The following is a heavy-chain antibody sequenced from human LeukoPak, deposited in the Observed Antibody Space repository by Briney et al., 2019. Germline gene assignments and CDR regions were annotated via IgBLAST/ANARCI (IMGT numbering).Heavy chain of an antibody. CDR3: ARVPCITIFGVVIMGAFDI. V-gene: IGHV4-31*03. J-gene: IGHJ3*02. Sequence: SETLSLTCTVSGGSISSGGYYWSWIRLHPGKGLEWIGYIYYSGSTYYNPSLKSRVTISVDTSKNQFSLKLSSVTAAVTAVYYCARVPCITIFGVVIMGAFDIWGQGTMVTVSS. CDR2: IYYSGST. D-gene: IGHD3-3*01. CDR1: GGSISSGGYY.